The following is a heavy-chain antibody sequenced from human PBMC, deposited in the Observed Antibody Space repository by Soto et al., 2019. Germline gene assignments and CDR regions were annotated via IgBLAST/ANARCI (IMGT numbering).Heavy chain of an antibody. CDR1: GGSFSGYY. CDR2: INHSGST. CDR3: ERGWIRAARQPTRGRNYYGMDV. Sequence: SETLSLTCAVYGGSFSGYYWSWIRQPPGKGLEWIGEINHSGSTNYNPSLKSRVKISVDTSKNQFSLKLSSVTAADKAVYQCERGWIRAARQPTRGRNYYGMDVWGQGTTVT. D-gene: IGHD6-6*01. J-gene: IGHJ6*02. V-gene: IGHV4-34*01.